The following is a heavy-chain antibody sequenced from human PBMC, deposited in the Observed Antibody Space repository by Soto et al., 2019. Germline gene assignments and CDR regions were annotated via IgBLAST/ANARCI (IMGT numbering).Heavy chain of an antibody. Sequence: EVQLVESGGGLDKPGGSQRLSCAASGFTFSSYSMNWVRQAPGKGLEWVSSISSSSSYIYYADSVKGRFTISRDNAKNSLYLQMNSLRAEDTAVYYCARTYYSSSFWGGQGTLVTVSS. J-gene: IGHJ4*02. CDR3: ARTYYSSSFW. V-gene: IGHV3-21*01. D-gene: IGHD6-6*01. CDR1: GFTFSSYS. CDR2: ISSSSSYI.